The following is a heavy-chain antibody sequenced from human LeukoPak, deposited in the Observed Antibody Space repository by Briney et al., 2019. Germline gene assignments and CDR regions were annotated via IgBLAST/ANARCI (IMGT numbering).Heavy chain of an antibody. CDR1: GFTFSSYS. CDR3: AKTPVRRFPLYFDY. CDR2: ISSSSSYI. J-gene: IGHJ4*02. Sequence: PGGSLRLSCAASGFTFSSYSMNWVRQAPGKGLEWVSSISSSSSYIYYADSVKGRFTISRDNAKNSLYLQMNSLRAEDTAVYYCAKTPVRRFPLYFDYWGQGTLVTVSS. V-gene: IGHV3-21*04. D-gene: IGHD3-3*01.